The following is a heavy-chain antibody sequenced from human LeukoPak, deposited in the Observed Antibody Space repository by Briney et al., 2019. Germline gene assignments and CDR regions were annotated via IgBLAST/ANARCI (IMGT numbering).Heavy chain of an antibody. CDR1: GYSISSGDY. Sequence: PSETLSLTCAVSGYSISSGDYWGWIRQPPRKGLEWIGSILNSGSTYYNPALKSRVTISADTCKRHFSLKLSSVTAADTAVYFCARNRSEPLGIAGSFDYWGQGTQVTVSS. CDR2: ILNSGST. D-gene: IGHD2-21*01. J-gene: IGHJ4*02. CDR3: ARNRSEPLGIAGSFDY. V-gene: IGHV4-38-2*01.